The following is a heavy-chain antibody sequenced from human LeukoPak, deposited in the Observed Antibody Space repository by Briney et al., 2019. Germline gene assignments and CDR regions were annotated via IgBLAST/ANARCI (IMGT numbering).Heavy chain of an antibody. CDR1: GYTLTELS. D-gene: IGHD3-22*01. Sequence: ASVKVSCKVSGYTLTELSMHWVRQAPGKGLDWMGGFDPEDGETIYAQKFQGRVTMTEDTSTDTAYMELSSLRSEDTAVYYCATNYDSSGYYGYWGQGTLVTVSS. J-gene: IGHJ4*02. CDR2: FDPEDGET. V-gene: IGHV1-24*01. CDR3: ATNYDSSGYYGY.